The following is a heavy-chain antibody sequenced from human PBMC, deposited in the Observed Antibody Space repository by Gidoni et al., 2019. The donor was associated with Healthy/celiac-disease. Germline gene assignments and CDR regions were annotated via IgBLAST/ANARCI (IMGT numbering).Heavy chain of an antibody. CDR3: ARGRSLDY. Sequence: QVQLQQWGAGLLKPSETLSLTCPVYGGSFSGYYWSWIRQPPGKGLEWIGEINHSGSTNYNPSLKSRVTISVDTSKNQFSLKLSSVTAADTAVYYCARGRSLDYWGQGTLVTVSS. CDR1: GGSFSGYY. J-gene: IGHJ4*02. CDR2: INHSGST. V-gene: IGHV4-34*01.